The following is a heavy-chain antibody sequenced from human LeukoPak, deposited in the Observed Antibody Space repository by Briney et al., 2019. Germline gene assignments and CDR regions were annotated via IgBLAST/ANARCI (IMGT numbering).Heavy chain of an antibody. CDR2: VYYTGCT. D-gene: IGHD6-6*01. V-gene: IGHV4-39*02. CDR1: GGSISGYTHY. Sequence: NASETLSLTCTVSGGSISGYTHYWGWIRQPPGKGLECIATVYYTGCTYYNPSLKSRVTISIDTSRNHFSLKLTSVIAADTAMYYCVSNSSSSPWFDPWGQGTLVTVSS. CDR3: VSNSSSSPWFDP. J-gene: IGHJ5*02.